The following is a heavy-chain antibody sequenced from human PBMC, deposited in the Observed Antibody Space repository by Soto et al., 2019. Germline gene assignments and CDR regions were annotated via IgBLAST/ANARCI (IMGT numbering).Heavy chain of an antibody. CDR2: IYYSGST. Sequence: SETLSLTCTGSGGSISSYYWSWIRQPPGKGLEWIGYIYYSGSTNYNTSLKSRVTIAVDTSKNQFSLKLSSVTAADTAVYYCARHRFSDYGDNFDYWGQGTPVT. D-gene: IGHD4-17*01. CDR3: ARHRFSDYGDNFDY. CDR1: GGSISSYY. V-gene: IGHV4-59*08. J-gene: IGHJ4*02.